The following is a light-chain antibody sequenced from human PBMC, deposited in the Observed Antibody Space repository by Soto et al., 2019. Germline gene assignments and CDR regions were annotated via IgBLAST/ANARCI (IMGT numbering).Light chain of an antibody. CDR1: QSVRSN. V-gene: IGKV3-15*01. Sequence: EIAMTQSPATLSVSAGERATLSCRARQSVRSNLAWYQQKPGQAPRLLIYGASTRATGIPDRFSGSGSGTEFTLTISSLQSEDFAVYYCQQYSIWRTFGQGTKVDI. CDR2: GAS. CDR3: QQYSIWRT. J-gene: IGKJ1*01.